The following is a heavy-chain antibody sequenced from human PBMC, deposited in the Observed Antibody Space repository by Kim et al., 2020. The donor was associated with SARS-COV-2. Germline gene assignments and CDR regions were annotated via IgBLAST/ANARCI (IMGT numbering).Heavy chain of an antibody. D-gene: IGHD6-13*01. Sequence: SETLSLTCAVYGGSFSGYYWSWIRQPPGKGLEWIGEINHSGSTNYNPSLKSRVTISVDTSKNQFSLKLSSVTAADTAVYYCARGMGRTFKPYSSSWYFPPGGYYFDYWGQGTLVTVSS. J-gene: IGHJ4*02. CDR2: INHSGST. CDR1: GGSFSGYY. CDR3: ARGMGRTFKPYSSSWYFPPGGYYFDY. V-gene: IGHV4-34*01.